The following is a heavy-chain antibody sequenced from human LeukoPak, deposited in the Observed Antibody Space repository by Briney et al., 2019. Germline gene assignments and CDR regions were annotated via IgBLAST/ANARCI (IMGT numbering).Heavy chain of an antibody. CDR2: IYYSGST. CDR3: ARGMVRGVIVGPPGV. J-gene: IGHJ6*04. D-gene: IGHD3-10*01. V-gene: IGHV4-39*07. CDR1: GGSISSSSYY. Sequence: SETLSLTCTVSGGSISSSSYYWGWIRQPPGKGLEWIGSIYYSGSTYYNPSLKSRVTISVDTSKNQFSLKLSSVTAADTAVYYCARGMVRGVIVGPPGVWGKGTTVTVSS.